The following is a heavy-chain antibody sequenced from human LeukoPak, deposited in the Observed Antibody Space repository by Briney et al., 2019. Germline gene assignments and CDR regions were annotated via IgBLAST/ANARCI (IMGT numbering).Heavy chain of an antibody. CDR1: GGSFSVYY. V-gene: IGHV4-34*01. J-gene: IGHJ4*02. Sequence: PSETLSLTCAVYGGSFSVYYWSWIRQPPGKGLEWIGEINHSGSTNYNPSLKSRVTISVDTSKNQFSLKLSSVTAADTAVYYCARARRLLWSIIDYWGQGTLVTVSS. CDR2: INHSGST. D-gene: IGHD3-10*01. CDR3: ARARRLLWSIIDY.